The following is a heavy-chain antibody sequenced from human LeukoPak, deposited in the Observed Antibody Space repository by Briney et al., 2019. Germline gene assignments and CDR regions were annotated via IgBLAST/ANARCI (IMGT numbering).Heavy chain of an antibody. CDR3: AREFRPYVFFDY. J-gene: IGHJ4*02. Sequence: PSETLSLTCTVSGGSISSYYWSWIRQPPGKGLEWIGYIYYSGSTNYNPSLKSRVTISVDTSKNQFSLKLSSVTAADTAVYYCAREFRPYVFFDYWGQGTLVTVSS. CDR2: IYYSGST. D-gene: IGHD3-16*01. CDR1: GGSISSYY. V-gene: IGHV4-59*01.